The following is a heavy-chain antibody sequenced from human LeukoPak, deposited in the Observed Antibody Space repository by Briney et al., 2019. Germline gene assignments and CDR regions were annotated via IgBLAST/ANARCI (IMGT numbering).Heavy chain of an antibody. J-gene: IGHJ4*02. Sequence: GGFLRLSCEASGYNLRNYWMHWVRQAPGQRPVWVSRINSDGGSTTYADSVKGRFTISRNNAKNTLYLDMNSLRAEDTAVYYGAREGGVTMVRGVLRYWGQGALVTVSS. V-gene: IGHV3-74*03. CDR1: GYNLRNYW. D-gene: IGHD3-10*01. CDR3: AREGGVTMVRGVLRY. CDR2: INSDGGST.